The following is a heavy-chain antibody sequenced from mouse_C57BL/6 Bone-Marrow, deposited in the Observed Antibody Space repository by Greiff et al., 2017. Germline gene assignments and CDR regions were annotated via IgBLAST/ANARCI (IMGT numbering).Heavy chain of an antibody. CDR1: GYSFTDYN. CDR2: INPNYGTT. Sequence: VQLKESGPELVKPGASVKISCKASGYSFTDYNMNWVKQSNGKSLEWIGVINPNYGTTSYNQKFKGKATLTVDQSSSTAYMQLNSLTSEDSAVYYCAKGIYYGILYYCDYWGQGTTLTVSS. CDR3: AKGIYYGILYYCDY. J-gene: IGHJ2*01. D-gene: IGHD2-1*01. V-gene: IGHV1-39*01.